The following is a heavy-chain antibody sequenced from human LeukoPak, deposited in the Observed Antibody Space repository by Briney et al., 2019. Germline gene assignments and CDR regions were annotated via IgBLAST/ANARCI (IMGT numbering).Heavy chain of an antibody. CDR1: GYTFTGYY. CDR3: ARGSGDDFNFFDY. Sequence: VASVKVSCKASGYTFTGYYMHWVRQAPGQGLEWMGWINPNSGGTNYAQKFQGRVTMTRDTSISTAYMELSRLRSDDTAVYYCARGSGDDFNFFDYWGQGTLVTVSS. D-gene: IGHD5-12*01. J-gene: IGHJ4*02. V-gene: IGHV1-2*02. CDR2: INPNSGGT.